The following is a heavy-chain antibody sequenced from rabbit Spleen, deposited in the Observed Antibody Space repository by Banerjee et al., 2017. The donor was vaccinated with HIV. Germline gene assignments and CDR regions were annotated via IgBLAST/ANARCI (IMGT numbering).Heavy chain of an antibody. V-gene: IGHV1S40*01. CDR3: ARDTGSSFSSYGMDL. Sequence: QSLEESGGDLVKPGASLTLTCTASGIDFSGTYWVYWVRQAPGKGLEWIACSVTGSSGNTYYATWAKGRFTISKTSSTTVTLQMTSLTVADTATYFCARDTGSSFSSYGMDLWGPGTLVTVS. D-gene: IGHD8-1*01. CDR2: SVTGSSGNT. CDR1: GIDFSGTYW. J-gene: IGHJ6*01.